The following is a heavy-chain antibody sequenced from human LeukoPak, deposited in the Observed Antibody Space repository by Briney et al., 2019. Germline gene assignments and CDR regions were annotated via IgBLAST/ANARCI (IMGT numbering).Heavy chain of an antibody. CDR3: ARERYSSSWYRRHFDY. CDR1: GFTFSSYA. J-gene: IGHJ4*02. Sequence: GGSLRLSCAASGFTFSSYAMHWVRQAPGKGLEWVAVISYDGSNKYYADSVKGRFTISRDNSKNTLYLQMNSLRAEDTAVYYCARERYSSSWYRRHFDYWGQGTLVTVSS. CDR2: ISYDGSNK. D-gene: IGHD6-13*01. V-gene: IGHV3-30-3*01.